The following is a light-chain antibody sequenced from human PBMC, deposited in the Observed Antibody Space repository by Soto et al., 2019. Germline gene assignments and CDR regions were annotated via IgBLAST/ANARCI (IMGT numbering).Light chain of an antibody. Sequence: DIQMTQSPSSLSVSIVDRVTITCRSRQSISVYINWYQKKSGTPPKLMMYAASNLHSGVPSRFSGRRSGTDFTLTISSLQPEDFESDYGQQTYRIPYTCGQGTKVEI. CDR1: QSISVY. CDR2: AAS. CDR3: QQTYRIPYT. V-gene: IGKV1-39*01. J-gene: IGKJ2*01.